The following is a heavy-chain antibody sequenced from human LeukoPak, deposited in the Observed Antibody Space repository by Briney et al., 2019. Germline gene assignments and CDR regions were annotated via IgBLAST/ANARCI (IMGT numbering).Heavy chain of an antibody. CDR2: INHSGST. Sequence: PSETLSLTCAVYGGSFSGYYWSWIRQPPGKGPEWIGEINHSGSTNYDPSLKSRVTISVDTSKNQFSLKLSSVTAADTAVYYCARALSHCSGGSCYSHYYYMDVWGKGTTVTVSS. CDR1: GGSFSGYY. V-gene: IGHV4-34*01. CDR3: ARALSHCSGGSCYSHYYYMDV. D-gene: IGHD2-15*01. J-gene: IGHJ6*03.